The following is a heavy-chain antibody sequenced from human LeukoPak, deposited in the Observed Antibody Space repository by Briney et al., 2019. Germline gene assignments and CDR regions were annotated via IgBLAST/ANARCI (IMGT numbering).Heavy chain of an antibody. CDR3: ARDYGSGSYCSAN. J-gene: IGHJ4*02. CDR1: GFTFSSYA. D-gene: IGHD3-10*01. CDR2: ISSSGGST. V-gene: IGHV3-23*01. Sequence: GGSLRLSCAASGFTFSSYAMSWVRQAPGKGLEWVSTISSSGGSTYHADSVKGRFIISRDNSKNTLYLQMNSLRAEDTAVYYCARDYGSGSYCSANWGQGTLVTVSS.